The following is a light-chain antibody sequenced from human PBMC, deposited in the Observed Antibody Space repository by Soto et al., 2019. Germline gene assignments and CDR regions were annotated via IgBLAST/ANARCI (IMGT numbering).Light chain of an antibody. Sequence: DIQMTQSPSTLSASVGDRVAITCRASQSISIWLAWYQQKPGKAPKLLIYKASSLESGLPSRFSGSGSGTYSILTISLLQPDDFVSYYYQQYNDYSWTFGQGTKVEIK. V-gene: IGKV1-5*03. CDR2: KAS. CDR1: QSISIW. CDR3: QQYNDYSWT. J-gene: IGKJ1*01.